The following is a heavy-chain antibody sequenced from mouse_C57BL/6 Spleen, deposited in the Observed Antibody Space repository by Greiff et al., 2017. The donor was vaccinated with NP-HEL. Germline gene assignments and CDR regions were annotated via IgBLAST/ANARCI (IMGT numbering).Heavy chain of an antibody. J-gene: IGHJ1*03. CDR1: GFTFSDYY. CDR2: INYDGSST. D-gene: IGHD1-1*01. V-gene: IGHV5-16*01. CDR3: ARNTTVVARDWYFDV. Sequence: EVKLVESEGGLVQPGSSMKLSCTASGFTFSDYYMAWVRQVPEKGLEWVANINYDGSSTYYLDSLKSRFIISRDNAKNILYLQMSSLKSEDTATYYCARNTTVVARDWYFDVWGTGTTVTVSS.